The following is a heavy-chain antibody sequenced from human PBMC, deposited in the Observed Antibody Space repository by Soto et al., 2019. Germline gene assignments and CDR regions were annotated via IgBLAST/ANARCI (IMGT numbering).Heavy chain of an antibody. V-gene: IGHV3-74*01. D-gene: IGHD1-26*01. CDR1: GFTFSYYW. J-gene: IGHJ3*01. Sequence: EVQLVESGGGLVRPGGSLRLYYAASGFTFSYYWMHWVRQAPGKGLVWVSRIHSDGSSTTYADFVKGRFIISRDNARNTVDLQMNSVRVEDTAVYYCARGDRGAFDLWGQGTVVTVSS. CDR3: ARGDRGAFDL. CDR2: IHSDGSST.